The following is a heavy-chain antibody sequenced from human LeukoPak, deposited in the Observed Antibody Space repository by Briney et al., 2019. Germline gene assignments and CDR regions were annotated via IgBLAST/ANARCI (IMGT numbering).Heavy chain of an antibody. J-gene: IGHJ4*02. V-gene: IGHV3-74*01. CDR2: INSDGTST. Sequence: GGSLRLSCAASGFTFSSYWMHWVCQAPGEGLVCVSRINSDGTSTTYADSVKGRFTISRDNARNTLYMQMNSLRAEDTAVYYCARATLDIVGATRTFDHWGQGTLVTVSS. CDR3: ARATLDIVGATRTFDH. CDR1: GFTFSSYW. D-gene: IGHD2-2*03.